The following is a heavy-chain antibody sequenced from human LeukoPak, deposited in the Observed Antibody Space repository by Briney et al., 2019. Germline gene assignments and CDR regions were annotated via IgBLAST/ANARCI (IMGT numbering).Heavy chain of an antibody. Sequence: SQTLSLTCTVSGGSISSGDYYWSWIRQPPGTGLEWIGYIYHSGSTYYNPSLKSRITISVDRSENQFSLKLSSVTAADTAVYYCARGSYSNYIDSWGQGTLVTVSS. V-gene: IGHV4-30-2*01. CDR3: ARGSYSNYIDS. J-gene: IGHJ4*02. D-gene: IGHD4-11*01. CDR1: GGSISSGDYY. CDR2: IYHSGST.